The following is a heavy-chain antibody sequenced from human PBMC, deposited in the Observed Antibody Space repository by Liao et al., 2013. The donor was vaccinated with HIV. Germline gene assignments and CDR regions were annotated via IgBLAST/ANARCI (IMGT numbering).Heavy chain of an antibody. Sequence: QVQLQQWGAGLLKSSETLSLTCAVYGGSFSYGGYSWSWIRQTPGKGLEWIGYFYHSGTTFYNPSLMSRVSISVDRSRNQFSLRLTSVTAADTAVYFCARAVSSDNYNDAFDFWGRGTMVAVSS. J-gene: IGHJ3*01. D-gene: IGHD3-3*01. CDR3: ARAVSSDNYNDAFDF. CDR2: FYHSGTT. V-gene: IGHV4-30-2*01. CDR1: GGSFSYGGYS.